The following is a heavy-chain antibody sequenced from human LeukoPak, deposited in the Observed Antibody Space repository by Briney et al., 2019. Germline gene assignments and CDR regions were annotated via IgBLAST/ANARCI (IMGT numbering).Heavy chain of an antibody. Sequence: QSGGSLRLSCAASGFTFSSYWMSWVRQAPGKGLEWVANIKQDGSEKYYVDSVKGRFTISRDNAKNTLYLQMNSLRAEDTAVYYCAREVANCVGDCLIYWGQGTLVTVSS. D-gene: IGHD2-21*02. CDR2: IKQDGSEK. CDR1: GFTFSSYW. CDR3: AREVANCVGDCLIY. V-gene: IGHV3-7*01. J-gene: IGHJ4*02.